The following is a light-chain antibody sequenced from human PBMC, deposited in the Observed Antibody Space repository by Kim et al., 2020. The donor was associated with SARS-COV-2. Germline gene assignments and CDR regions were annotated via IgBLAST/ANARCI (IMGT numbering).Light chain of an antibody. V-gene: IGLV3-21*04. CDR1: SIGSKS. CDR3: QVWDTTGDHPV. J-gene: IGLJ3*02. Sequence: PGKTARITWGGDSIGSKSVHWHQQKPGQAPVLVIYHDRDRPSGIPERFSGSNSGNTATLTISRVEDGDEADYFCQVWDTTGDHPVFGGGTKLTVL. CDR2: HDR.